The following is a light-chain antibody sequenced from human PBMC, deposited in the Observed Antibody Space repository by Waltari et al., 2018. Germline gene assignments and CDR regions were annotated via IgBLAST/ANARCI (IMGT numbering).Light chain of an antibody. Sequence: SYVLTQPSSVSVAPGQTASIACGGDTIGNHRVHWYQQRPGQAPVMVVYASDDRPSGIPDRFSGSNSGSTATLTVSRVGAGDEADYYCQVWDPTSSHWIFGGGTKLTVL. CDR1: TIGNHR. J-gene: IGLJ2*01. CDR3: QVWDPTSSHWI. V-gene: IGLV3-21*02. CDR2: ASD.